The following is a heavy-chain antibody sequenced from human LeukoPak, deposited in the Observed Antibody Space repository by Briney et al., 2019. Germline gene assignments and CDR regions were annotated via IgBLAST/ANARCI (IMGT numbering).Heavy chain of an antibody. D-gene: IGHD6-19*01. V-gene: IGHV3-23*01. CDR2: ISGSVIST. CDR3: AKDGYSSGWTFDY. J-gene: IGHJ4*02. CDR1: GFTFSDYY. Sequence: GGSLRLSCAASGFTFSDYYMSWVRQAPGKGLEWVSGISGSVISTYYADSVKGRFTISRDNSKNTLYLQMNSLRAEDTAVYYCAKDGYSSGWTFDYWGQGTLVTVSS.